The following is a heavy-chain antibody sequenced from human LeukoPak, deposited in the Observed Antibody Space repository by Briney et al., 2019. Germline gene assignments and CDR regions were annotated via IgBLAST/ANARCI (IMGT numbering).Heavy chain of an antibody. Sequence: KPSETLSLTCTVSGGSISSSSYYWGWIRQPPGKGLEWIGSIYYSGSTYYNPSLKSRVTISVDTSKNQFSLKLSSVTAADTAVYYCARDLSSWLDYWGQGTLVTVSS. D-gene: IGHD6-13*01. J-gene: IGHJ4*02. CDR3: ARDLSSWLDY. CDR2: IYYSGST. V-gene: IGHV4-39*07. CDR1: GGSISSSSYY.